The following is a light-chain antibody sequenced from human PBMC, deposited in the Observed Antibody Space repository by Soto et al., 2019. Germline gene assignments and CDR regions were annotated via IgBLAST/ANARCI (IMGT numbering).Light chain of an antibody. V-gene: IGKV1-39*01. CDR1: QTLGPY. J-gene: IGKJ3*01. Sequence: DIQMTQSPSSLSSSVCYRVTITCRARQTLGPYLNWYQQTPGKVPKLLIYVAFSLQSGVPSRVSERESGTDFTLTFSRLQPEDFATYYSQQSFTTPFLFGPGTKVGI. CDR3: QQSFTTPFL. CDR2: VAF.